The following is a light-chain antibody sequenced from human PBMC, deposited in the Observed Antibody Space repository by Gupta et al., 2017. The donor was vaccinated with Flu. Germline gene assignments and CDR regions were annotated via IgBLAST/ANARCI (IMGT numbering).Light chain of an antibody. CDR2: GSS. CDR3: QSYDSSLSGSV. V-gene: IGLV1-40*01. Sequence: QSVLTQPPSVSGAPGQRVTLSCTRSSSNIGAGYDVHWYQQLPGTAPKLLIYGSSNRPSGVPDRFSGSKSGTSASLAITGLQAEDEADYYCQSYDSSLSGSVFGGGTKLTVL. CDR1: SSNIGAGYD. J-gene: IGLJ3*02.